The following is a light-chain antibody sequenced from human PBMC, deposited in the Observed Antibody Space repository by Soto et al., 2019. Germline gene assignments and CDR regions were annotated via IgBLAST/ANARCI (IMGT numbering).Light chain of an antibody. Sequence: QSVLTQPPSASGTPGPRVIISCSGSSSNIGSQYIYWYQQLPGTAPKLVIYNNDQRPSGAPDRFSGSKSGTSASLAIGGLRSEDEGDYYCAAWDDSPVVFGGGTKLTVL. CDR1: SSNIGSQY. V-gene: IGLV1-47*02. CDR2: NND. J-gene: IGLJ2*01. CDR3: AAWDDSPVV.